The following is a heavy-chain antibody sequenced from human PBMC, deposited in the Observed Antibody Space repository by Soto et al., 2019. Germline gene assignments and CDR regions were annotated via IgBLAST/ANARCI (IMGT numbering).Heavy chain of an antibody. CDR2: IYYSGST. D-gene: IGHD3-3*01. V-gene: IGHV4-30-4*01. CDR3: ARGGSFWSGYLVWFDP. Sequence: QVQLQESGPGLVKPSQTLSLTCTVSGCSISSGDYYWSWIRQPPGTGLEGIGYIYYSGSTYYNPSLMIRVTIPVETSKSQVALKLSSVTAADTAVYSFARGGSFWSGYLVWFDPLGQGTLVTGSS. J-gene: IGHJ5*02. CDR1: GCSISSGDYY.